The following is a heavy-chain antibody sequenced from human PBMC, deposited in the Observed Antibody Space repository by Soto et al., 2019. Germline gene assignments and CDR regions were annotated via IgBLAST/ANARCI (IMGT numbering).Heavy chain of an antibody. J-gene: IGHJ5*02. V-gene: IGHV6-1*01. Sequence: SQTLSLTCAISGDSVSSNSAAWNWIRQSPSRGLEWLGRTYYRSKWYNDYAVSVKSRITINPDTSKNQFSLQLNSVTPEDTAVYYCARDGGDDIVVVPAAIPGTLNWFDPWGQGTVVTVSS. CDR1: GDSVSSNSAA. CDR2: TYYRSKWYN. CDR3: ARDGGDDIVVVPAAIPGTLNWFDP. D-gene: IGHD2-2*01.